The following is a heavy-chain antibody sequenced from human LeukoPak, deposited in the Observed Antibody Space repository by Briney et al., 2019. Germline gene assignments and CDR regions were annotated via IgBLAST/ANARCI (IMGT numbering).Heavy chain of an antibody. J-gene: IGHJ3*01. V-gene: IGHV3-23*01. CDR2: ISYSGANS. CDR1: GFTFSGSD. CDR3: ARYMQLST. Sequence: GGSLRLSCAASGFTFSGSDMSWVRQAPGEGLEWVSLISYSGANSYYTDSVRGRFTISRDNSKDTLFLQMNSLRAEDTAIYYCARYMQLSTWGGGTILTVSS. D-gene: IGHD2-8*01.